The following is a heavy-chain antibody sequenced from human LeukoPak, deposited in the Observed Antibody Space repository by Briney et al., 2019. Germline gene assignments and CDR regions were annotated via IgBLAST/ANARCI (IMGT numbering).Heavy chain of an antibody. CDR1: GFTFSGYE. J-gene: IGHJ5*02. CDR3: ARETTYGGSRFDP. D-gene: IGHD4-23*01. CDR2: IGSSGITI. V-gene: IGHV3-48*03. Sequence: GGSLRLSCAASGFTFSGYEMNWIRQAPGKGLEWISYIGSSGITIYYADSVKGRFTISRDNAKNSLYLQMYSLRAEDTAVYYCARETTYGGSRFDPWGQGTLVTVSS.